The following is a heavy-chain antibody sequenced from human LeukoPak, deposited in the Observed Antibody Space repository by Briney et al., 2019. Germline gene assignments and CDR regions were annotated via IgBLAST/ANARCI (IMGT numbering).Heavy chain of an antibody. CDR3: AKNPHDCSSTSCYHVGYYYGMDV. V-gene: IGHV3-30*18. CDR2: ISYDGSNK. CDR1: GFTFSSYG. Sequence: PGRSLRLSCAASGFTFSSYGMHWVRQAPGKGLEWVAVISYDGSNKYYADSVKGRFTISRDNSKNTLYLQMNSLRAEDTAVYYCAKNPHDCSSTSCYHVGYYYGMDVWGQGTTVTVSS. J-gene: IGHJ6*02. D-gene: IGHD2-2*01.